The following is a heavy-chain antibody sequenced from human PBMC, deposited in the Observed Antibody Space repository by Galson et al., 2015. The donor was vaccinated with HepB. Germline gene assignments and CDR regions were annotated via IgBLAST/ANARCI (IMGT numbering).Heavy chain of an antibody. V-gene: IGHV3-53*01. CDR2: IYSGGST. J-gene: IGHJ6*03. CDR1: GFTVSSNY. CDR3: ARSLNYYYYYMDV. Sequence: LRLSCAASGFTVSSNYMSWVRQAPGKGLEWVSVIYSGGSTYYADSVKGRFTISRDNSKNTLYLQMNSLRGEDTAVYYCARSLNYYYYYMDVWGKGTTVTVSS.